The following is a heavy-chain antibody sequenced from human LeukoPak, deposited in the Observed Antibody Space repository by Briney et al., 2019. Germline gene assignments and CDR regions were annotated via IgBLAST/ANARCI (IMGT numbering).Heavy chain of an antibody. J-gene: IGHJ4*02. D-gene: IGHD1-26*01. Sequence: SETLSLTCAVYGGFFSGYYWSWIRQPPGKGLEWIGEINHSGSTNYNPSLKSRVTISVDTSKNQFSLKLSSVTAADTAVYYCARGGVGATYFDYWGQGTLVTVSS. CDR3: ARGGVGATYFDY. CDR2: INHSGST. CDR1: GGFFSGYY. V-gene: IGHV4-34*01.